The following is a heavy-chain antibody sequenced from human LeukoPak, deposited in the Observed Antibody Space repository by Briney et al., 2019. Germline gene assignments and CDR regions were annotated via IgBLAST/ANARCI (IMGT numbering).Heavy chain of an antibody. J-gene: IGHJ6*02. CDR1: GGTFSSYA. Sequence: ASVKVSCKASGGTFSSYAISWVRQAPGQGLEWMGGIIPIFGTANYAQKFQGRVTITADESTSTAYMELSSLRSEDTAVYYCASPSYCSSTSCPNPYYYYGMDVWGQGTTVTVSS. CDR2: IIPIFGTA. CDR3: ASPSYCSSTSCPNPYYYYGMDV. D-gene: IGHD2-2*01. V-gene: IGHV1-69*01.